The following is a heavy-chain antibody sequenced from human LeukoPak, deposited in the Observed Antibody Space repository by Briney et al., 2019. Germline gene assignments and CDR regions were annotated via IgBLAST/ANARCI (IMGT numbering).Heavy chain of an antibody. CDR1: GFTFSSYA. CDR2: ISGSGGST. CDR3: AKEGYYDSSGYSDALDI. D-gene: IGHD3-22*01. Sequence: AGGSLRLSCAASGFTFSSYAMSWVRQAPGKGLEWVSAISGSGGSTYYADSVKGRFTISRDNSKNTLYLQMNSLRAEDTAVYYCAKEGYYDSSGYSDALDIWGQGTMVTVSS. V-gene: IGHV3-23*01. J-gene: IGHJ3*02.